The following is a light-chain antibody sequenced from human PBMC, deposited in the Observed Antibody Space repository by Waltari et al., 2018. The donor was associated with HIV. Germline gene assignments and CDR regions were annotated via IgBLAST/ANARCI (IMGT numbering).Light chain of an antibody. Sequence: QSLLAQPRSVSGTPGQRVSISCSGSNSHVRNNYVYWYQQVPGVAPKLLIYRNNQRPSGVPDRFSGSKSGTSASLAISGLRTEDEGYYYCAAWDDRLSGRLFGGGTKVTVL. V-gene: IGLV1-47*01. CDR2: RNN. J-gene: IGLJ2*01. CDR3: AAWDDRLSGRL. CDR1: NSHVRNNY.